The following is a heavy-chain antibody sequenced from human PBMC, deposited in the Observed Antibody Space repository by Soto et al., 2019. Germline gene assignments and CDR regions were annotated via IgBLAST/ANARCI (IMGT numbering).Heavy chain of an antibody. V-gene: IGHV3-7*01. CDR1: GFTFSSYW. CDR3: ARWLYDFWSGYFGYYYYYMDV. CDR2: IKQDGSEK. J-gene: IGHJ6*03. D-gene: IGHD3-3*01. Sequence: GGSLRLSCAASGFTFSSYWMSWVRQAPGKGLEWVANIKQDGSEKYYVDSVKGRFTISRDNAKNSLYLQMNSLRAEDTAVYYCARWLYDFWSGYFGYYYYYMDVWGKGTTVTVSS.